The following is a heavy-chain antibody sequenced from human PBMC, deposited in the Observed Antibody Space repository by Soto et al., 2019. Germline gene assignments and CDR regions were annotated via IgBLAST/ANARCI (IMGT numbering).Heavy chain of an antibody. CDR2: ISSSSSTI. V-gene: IGHV3-48*02. D-gene: IGHD5-18*01. J-gene: IGHJ4*02. Sequence: GGSLRLSCAASGFTFSSYSMNWVRQAPGKGLEWVSYISSSSSTIYYADSVKGRFTISRDNAKNSLYLQMNSLRDEDTAVYYCASSALRRVWLSKGYFDYWGQGTLVTVSS. CDR1: GFTFSSYS. CDR3: ASSALRRVWLSKGYFDY.